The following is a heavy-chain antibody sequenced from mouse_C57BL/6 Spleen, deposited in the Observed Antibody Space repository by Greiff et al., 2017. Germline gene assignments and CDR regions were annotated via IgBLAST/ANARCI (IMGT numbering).Heavy chain of an antibody. V-gene: IGHV14-3*01. J-gene: IGHJ1*03. CDR3: ARRETRGSSYWYFDV. CDR2: IDPANGNT. Sequence: EVQLQQSVAELVRPGASVKLSCTASGFHIKNTYMHWVKQRPEQGLEWIGRIDPANGNTKYAPKFQGKATITADTSSNTAYLQLSSLTSEDTAIYYCARRETRGSSYWYFDVWGTGTTVTVSS. D-gene: IGHD1-1*01. CDR1: GFHIKNTY.